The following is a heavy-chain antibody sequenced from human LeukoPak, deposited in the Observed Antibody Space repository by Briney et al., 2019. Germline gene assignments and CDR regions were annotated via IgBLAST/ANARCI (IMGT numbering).Heavy chain of an antibody. CDR3: ASGRYYYDSSGYYD. D-gene: IGHD3-22*01. Sequence: SETLSLTCTVSGYSISSGYDWGWIRQPPGKGREWIGSIYHSGSTYYNPSLKSRVTISVDTSKNQFSLKLSSVTAADTAVYYCASGRYYYDSSGYYDWGQGTLVTVSS. CDR2: IYHSGST. J-gene: IGHJ4*02. CDR1: GYSISSGYD. V-gene: IGHV4-38-2*02.